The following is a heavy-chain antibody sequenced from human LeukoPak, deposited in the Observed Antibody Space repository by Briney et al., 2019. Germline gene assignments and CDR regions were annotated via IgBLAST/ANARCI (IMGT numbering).Heavy chain of an antibody. J-gene: IGHJ1*01. CDR3: AKDRRYCSGGSCWGPLYFQH. Sequence: GGSLRLSCAASGFTFSSYGMHWVRQAPGKGLEWVAFIRYDGSNKYYADSVKGRFTISRDNSKNTLYLQMNSLRAEDTAVYYCAKDRRYCSGGSCWGPLYFQHWGQGTLVTVSS. CDR2: IRYDGSNK. D-gene: IGHD2-15*01. V-gene: IGHV3-30*02. CDR1: GFTFSSYG.